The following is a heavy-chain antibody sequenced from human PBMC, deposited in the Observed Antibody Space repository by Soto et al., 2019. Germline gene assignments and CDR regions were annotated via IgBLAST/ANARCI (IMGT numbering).Heavy chain of an antibody. Sequence: QVQLVQSGAEVKKPGSSVKVSCKASGGTFSSYTISWVRQAPGQGLEWMGRIIPILGIANYAQKFQGRVTITADKSTSSACMELSSLRSEDTAVYYCARVIEPLSWLSGYYNNWFDPWGQGTLVTVSS. J-gene: IGHJ5*02. D-gene: IGHD3-3*01. V-gene: IGHV1-69*02. CDR3: ARVIEPLSWLSGYYNNWFDP. CDR1: GGTFSSYT. CDR2: IIPILGIA.